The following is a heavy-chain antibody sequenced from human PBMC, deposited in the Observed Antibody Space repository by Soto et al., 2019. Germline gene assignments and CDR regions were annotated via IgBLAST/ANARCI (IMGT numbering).Heavy chain of an antibody. V-gene: IGHV1-3*05. CDR1: GYTFISYS. CDR2: INVGNGNT. D-gene: IGHD6-19*01. Sequence: QVQLVQSGAEEKKPGASVKVSCKVSGYTFISYSMHWVRQAPGQRLEWMGWINVGNGNTKYSQKIQGRVTITIDTXPSTGYMELSSLRSEDTAVYYCARERWASGSRWFDPWGQGTLVTVSS. CDR3: ARERWASGSRWFDP. J-gene: IGHJ5*02.